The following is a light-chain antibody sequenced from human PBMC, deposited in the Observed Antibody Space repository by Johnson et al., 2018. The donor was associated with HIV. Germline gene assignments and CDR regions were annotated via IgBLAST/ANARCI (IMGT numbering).Light chain of an antibody. CDR1: SSDIGNNY. CDR2: DNN. Sequence: QSVLTQPPSVSAAPGQKLTISCSGSSSDIGNNYVSWYQQLPGTAPKLLIYDNNKRPSGIPDRFSGSKSGTSATLAITGLQTGDEADYYCGTWDNSLSAHFVFGSGTKITVL. J-gene: IGLJ1*01. CDR3: GTWDNSLSAHFV. V-gene: IGLV1-51*01.